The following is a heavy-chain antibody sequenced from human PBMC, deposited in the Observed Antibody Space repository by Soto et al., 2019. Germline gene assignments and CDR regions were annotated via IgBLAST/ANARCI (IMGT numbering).Heavy chain of an antibody. CDR2: VSGGCDGT. J-gene: IGHJ3*01. CDR1: GFTFSNYA. V-gene: IGHV3-23*01. Sequence: EVQLLESGGGLVQPGGSLRLACAASGFTFSNYAMSWVRQAPGKGLEWVSTVSGGCDGTYYADSVKGRFTISRDNPSNTVYLQMNRLRAEAPAVYYCAQKGLGSLATYCNYADCHYAFDLWGQGTIVTVSS. D-gene: IGHD2-21*02. CDR3: AQKGLGSLATYCNYADCHYAFDL.